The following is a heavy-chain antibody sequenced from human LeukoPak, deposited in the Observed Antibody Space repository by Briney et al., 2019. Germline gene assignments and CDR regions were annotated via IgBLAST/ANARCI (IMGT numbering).Heavy chain of an antibody. V-gene: IGHV3-21*01. D-gene: IGHD3-22*01. CDR1: GFTFSSYS. CDR3: ERTSSGPYYYYYGMDV. Sequence: RGSLRLSCAASGFTFSSYSMYWVRQAPGKGLEWVSSISSSSSYIYYADSVKGRFTISRDNAKNSLYLQMNSLRAEDTAVYYCERTSSGPYYYYYGMDVWGQGTTVTVSS. CDR2: ISSSSSYI. J-gene: IGHJ6*02.